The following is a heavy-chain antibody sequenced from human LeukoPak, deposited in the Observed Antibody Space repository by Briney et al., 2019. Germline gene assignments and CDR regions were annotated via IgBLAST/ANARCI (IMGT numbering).Heavy chain of an antibody. D-gene: IGHD2-2*01. Sequence: PGGFLRLSCAAPGFPFSDYYMSWIRQAPGKGLEWVSHISSSRSYTNYADSVKGRFTISRDNAKNSLYLQMNSLRAEDTAVYYCARDCSSTSCYVFWEPGYGMDVWGQGTTVTVSS. V-gene: IGHV3-11*06. CDR3: ARDCSSTSCYVFWEPGYGMDV. CDR1: GFPFSDYY. J-gene: IGHJ6*02. CDR2: ISSSRSYT.